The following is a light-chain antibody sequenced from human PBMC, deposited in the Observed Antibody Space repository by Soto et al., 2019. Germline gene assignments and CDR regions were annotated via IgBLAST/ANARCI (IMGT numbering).Light chain of an antibody. CDR2: GAS. CDR1: QSVSIL. CDR3: QQYGSSPET. Sequence: EIVMTQSPATLSVSPGERATLSCRASQSVSILLAWYQQKPGQAPRLLIYGASSRATGIPDRFSGSGSGTDFSLTISRLEPEDSAVYYCQQYGSSPETFGQGTKVDIK. V-gene: IGKV3-20*01. J-gene: IGKJ1*01.